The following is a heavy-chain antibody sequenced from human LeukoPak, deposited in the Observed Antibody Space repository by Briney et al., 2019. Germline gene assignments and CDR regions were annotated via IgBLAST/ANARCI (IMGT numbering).Heavy chain of an antibody. CDR3: ARADCSSSSCYTVSY. D-gene: IGHD2-2*01. CDR1: GFTFSSYG. J-gene: IGHJ4*02. V-gene: IGHV3-30*02. CDR2: IRYDGSNK. Sequence: SGGSLRLSCAASGFTFSSYGMHWVRQAPGKGLEWVAFIRYDGSNKYYADSVKGRFTISRDNSKDTLYLQMNSLRAEDMAVYYCARADCSSSSCYTVSYWGQGTLVTVSS.